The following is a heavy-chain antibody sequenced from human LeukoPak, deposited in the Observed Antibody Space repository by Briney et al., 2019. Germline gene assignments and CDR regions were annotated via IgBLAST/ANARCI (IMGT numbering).Heavy chain of an antibody. D-gene: IGHD3-22*01. V-gene: IGHV3-74*01. CDR2: INSDGSST. Sequence: GGSLRLSCAASGFTFSSYWMHWVRQAPGKGLVWVSRINSDGSSTSYADSVKGRFTISRDNAKNTLYLQMNSLRAEDTAVYYCARDSLLHYYDSSGFSRWRSYWYFDLWGRGTLVTVSS. J-gene: IGHJ2*01. CDR3: ARDSLLHYYDSSGFSRWRSYWYFDL. CDR1: GFTFSSYW.